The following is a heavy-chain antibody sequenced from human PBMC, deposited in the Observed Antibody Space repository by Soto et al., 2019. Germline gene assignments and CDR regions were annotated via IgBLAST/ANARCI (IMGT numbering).Heavy chain of an antibody. J-gene: IGHJ4*02. V-gene: IGHV1-69*13. Sequence: SVKVSCKASVGTFSGYAISWVRQAPGQGLEWMGGIIPIFGTANYAQKFQGRVTITADESTSTAYMELSSLRSEDTAVYYCARDRRKLVVAATPYYFDYWGQGTLVTVSS. CDR3: ARDRRKLVVAATPYYFDY. D-gene: IGHD2-15*01. CDR2: IIPIFGTA. CDR1: VGTFSGYA.